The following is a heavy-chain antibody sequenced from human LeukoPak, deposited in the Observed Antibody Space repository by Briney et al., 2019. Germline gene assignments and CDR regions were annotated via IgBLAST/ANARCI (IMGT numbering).Heavy chain of an antibody. CDR2: INHSGST. D-gene: IGHD3/OR15-3a*01. CDR1: GGSFSGYY. CDR3: ARNDFLTGYYPPPNWFDP. Sequence: PSETLSLTCAVYGGSFSGYYWSWIRQPPGKGLEWIGEINHSGSTNYNPSLKSRVTISVDTSKNQFSLKLSSVTAADTAVYYCARNDFLTGYYPPPNWFDPWGQGTLVTVSS. V-gene: IGHV4-34*01. J-gene: IGHJ5*02.